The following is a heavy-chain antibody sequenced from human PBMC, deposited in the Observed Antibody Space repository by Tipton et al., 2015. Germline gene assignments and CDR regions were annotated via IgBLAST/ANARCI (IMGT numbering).Heavy chain of an antibody. CDR2: IFYTGST. CDR1: GIPISSYY. CDR3: ARDTSGGGSFYYYYGMDV. Sequence: TLSLTCTVSGIPISSYYWNWIRQPPGKGLEWIGYIFYTGSTNYNPSLKSRVTISVDTSKKQFSLKLSSVTAADTAVYYCARDTSGGGSFYYYYGMDVWGQGTTVTVSS. V-gene: IGHV4-59*01. J-gene: IGHJ6*02. D-gene: IGHD2-15*01.